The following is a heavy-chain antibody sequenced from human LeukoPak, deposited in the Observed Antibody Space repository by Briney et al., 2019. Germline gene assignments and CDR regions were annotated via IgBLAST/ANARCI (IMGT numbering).Heavy chain of an antibody. CDR2: IKHSGST. J-gene: IGHJ4*02. CDR3: ARGGGGYNYFAFDY. Sequence: SETLSLTCAVYGGSFSGYYWSWLRQPPGKGLEWGGEIKHSGSTNYSPSLKSRVTISVYTSKNQFSLKLISLTAADTAVYYCARGGGGYNYFAFDYWGQGTLVTVSS. CDR1: GGSFSGYY. V-gene: IGHV4-34*01. D-gene: IGHD5-24*01.